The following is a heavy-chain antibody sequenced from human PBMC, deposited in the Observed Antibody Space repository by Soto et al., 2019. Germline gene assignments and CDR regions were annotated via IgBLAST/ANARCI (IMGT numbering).Heavy chain of an antibody. CDR1: GGSISSGGYS. CDR3: ARRRGFPYYYGMDV. D-gene: IGHD5-12*01. V-gene: IGHV4-30-2*01. Sequence: PSETLSLTCAVSGGSISSGGYSWSWIRQPPGKGLEWIGYIYHSGSTYYNPSLKSRVTISVDRSKNQFSLKLSSVTAADTAVYYCARRRGFPYYYGMDVWGQGTTVNVSS. CDR2: IYHSGST. J-gene: IGHJ6*02.